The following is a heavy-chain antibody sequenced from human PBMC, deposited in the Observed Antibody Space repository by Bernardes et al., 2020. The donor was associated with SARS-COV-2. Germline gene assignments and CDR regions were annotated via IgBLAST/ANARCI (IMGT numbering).Heavy chain of an antibody. J-gene: IGHJ6*02. Sequence: LSLTCSVSGGFIDTYCWSWIRQTPGKGLEWIGYIYYSGSTKYNPSLGSRVTISLDTSKNQFSLTLTSVSAADTAVYYCTRGGLSTAAVYYYYDGMDVWGQGTTVTVSS. CDR3: TRGGLSTAAVYYYYDGMDV. CDR2: IYYSGST. CDR1: GGFIDTYC. D-gene: IGHD2-2*01. V-gene: IGHV4-59*01.